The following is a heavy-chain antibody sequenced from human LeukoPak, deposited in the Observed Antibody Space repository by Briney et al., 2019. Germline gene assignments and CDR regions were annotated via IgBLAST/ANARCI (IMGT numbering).Heavy chain of an antibody. J-gene: IGHJ4*02. Sequence: SETLSLTCTVSGGSISSYYWSWIRQPAGRGLEWIGSIFYSGSTYYNPSLNSRVTISIDTSKNQFSLRLSSVTAADTAVYYCARQMNTVTADYWGQGTLVTVSS. V-gene: IGHV4-59*05. CDR1: GGSISSYY. D-gene: IGHD4-17*01. CDR2: IFYSGST. CDR3: ARQMNTVTADY.